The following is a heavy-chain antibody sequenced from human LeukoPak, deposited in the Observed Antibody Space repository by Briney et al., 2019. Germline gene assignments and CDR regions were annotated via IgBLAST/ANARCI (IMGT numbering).Heavy chain of an antibody. CDR3: ATSAFMVRGVLGDY. V-gene: IGHV3-7*01. CDR2: IKQDGSEK. D-gene: IGHD3-10*01. CDR1: GFTFSSYW. Sequence: GGSLRLSCAASGFTFSSYWMSWVRQAPGKGLEWVANIKQDGSEKYYVDSVKGRFTISRDNAKNSLYLQMNSLRAEDTAVYYCATSAFMVRGVLGDYWGQGTLVTVSS. J-gene: IGHJ4*02.